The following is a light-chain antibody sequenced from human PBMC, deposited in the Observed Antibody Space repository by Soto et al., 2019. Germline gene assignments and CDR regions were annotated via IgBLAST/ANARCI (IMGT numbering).Light chain of an antibody. Sequence: EIVLTQSPATLSLSPGERATLSCRASQSVSSYLAWYQQTPGQAPRLLIYDASNRATGIPARFSGSGSGTDFTLTISSLEPEDFAVYYCQQRSIWPITFGQGTRLEIK. J-gene: IGKJ5*01. CDR2: DAS. CDR3: QQRSIWPIT. CDR1: QSVSSY. V-gene: IGKV3-11*01.